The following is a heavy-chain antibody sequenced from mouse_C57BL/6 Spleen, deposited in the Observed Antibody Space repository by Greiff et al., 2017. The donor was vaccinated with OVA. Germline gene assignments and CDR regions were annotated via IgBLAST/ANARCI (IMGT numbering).Heavy chain of an antibody. D-gene: IGHD1-1*01. V-gene: IGHV5-6*01. J-gene: IGHJ4*01. CDR2: ISSGGSYT. CDR3: ARPITTVDAMDY. Sequence: EVQGVESGGDLVKPGGSLKLSCAASGFTFSSYGMSWVRQTPDKRLEWVATISSGGSYTYYPDSVKGRFTISRDNAKNTLYLQMSSLKSEDTAMYYCARPITTVDAMDYWGQGTSVTVSS. CDR1: GFTFSSYG.